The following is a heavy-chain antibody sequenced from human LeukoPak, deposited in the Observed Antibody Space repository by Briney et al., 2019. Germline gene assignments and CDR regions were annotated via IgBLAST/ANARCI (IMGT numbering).Heavy chain of an antibody. D-gene: IGHD2-21*02. Sequence: SETLSLTCTVSGGSISSSSYYWGWIRQPPGKGLEWIGSIYYSGSTYYNPSLKSRVTISVDTSKNQFSLKLSSVTAADTAVYYCARRGPVVVTATEDWGQGALVAVSS. CDR3: ARRGPVVVTATED. CDR2: IYYSGST. CDR1: GGSISSSSYY. V-gene: IGHV4-39*01. J-gene: IGHJ4*02.